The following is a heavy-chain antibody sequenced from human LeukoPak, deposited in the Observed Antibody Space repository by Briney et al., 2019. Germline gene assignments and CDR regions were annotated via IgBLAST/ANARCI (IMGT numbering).Heavy chain of an antibody. J-gene: IGHJ4*02. V-gene: IGHV3-48*01. CDR3: ARDHRYGGLFDS. Sequence: GRPLRLSCAASGFPFSSYSMNWVRQAPGKGLEWISYISSHSSTIYYADSVQGRFTISRDNAKNSLYLQMNSLRAEDTAVYYCARDHRYGGLFDSWGQGILVTVSS. D-gene: IGHD3-9*01. CDR1: GFPFSSYS. CDR2: ISSHSSTI.